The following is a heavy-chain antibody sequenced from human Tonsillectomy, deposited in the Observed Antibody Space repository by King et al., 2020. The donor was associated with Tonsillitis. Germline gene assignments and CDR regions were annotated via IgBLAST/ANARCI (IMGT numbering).Heavy chain of an antibody. D-gene: IGHD1-1*01. V-gene: IGHV3-30*02. J-gene: IGHJ5*02. CDR3: GKDMTTAVFAP. Sequence: VQLVESGGGVVQPGGSLRLSCAASGFIFSSYGMHWVRQAPGKGLEWVAFIRYDGSNEYYAESVKGRFTISRENSKNTLWLQMNSLRAEDTALYYCGKDMTTAVFAPWGQGNLVTVS. CDR2: IRYDGSNE. CDR1: GFIFSSYG.